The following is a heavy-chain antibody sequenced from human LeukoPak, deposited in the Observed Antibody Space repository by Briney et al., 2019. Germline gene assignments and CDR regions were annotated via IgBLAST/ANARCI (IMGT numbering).Heavy chain of an antibody. V-gene: IGHV4-34*01. CDR3: ARVLSAYYYCYGMDV. Sequence: PSETLSLTCAVYGGSFSGYYWSWIRQPPGKGLEWIGEINHSGSTNYNPSLKSRVTISVDTSKNQFSLKLSSVTAADTAVYYCARVLSAYYYCYGMDVWGQGTTVTVSS. J-gene: IGHJ6*02. CDR1: GGSFSGYY. CDR2: INHSGST.